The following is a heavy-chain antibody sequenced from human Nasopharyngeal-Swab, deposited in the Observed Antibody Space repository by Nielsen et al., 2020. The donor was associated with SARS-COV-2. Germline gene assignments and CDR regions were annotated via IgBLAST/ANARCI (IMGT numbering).Heavy chain of an antibody. Sequence: VRQAPGKGLEYVSAISGNGGSTYYADSVKGRFTISRDNSKNTLYLQMGSLRAEDMAVYYCARDSGGSYFDYWGQGTLVTVSS. D-gene: IGHD2-15*01. CDR3: ARDSGGSYFDY. CDR2: ISGNGGST. V-gene: IGHV3-64*02. J-gene: IGHJ4*02.